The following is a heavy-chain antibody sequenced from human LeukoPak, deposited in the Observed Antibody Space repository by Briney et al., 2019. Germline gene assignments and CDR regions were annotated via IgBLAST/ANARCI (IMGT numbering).Heavy chain of an antibody. J-gene: IGHJ4*02. CDR1: GGSIISAPYY. Sequence: PSETLSLTCTVSGGSIISAPYYWSWIRQPPGKGLEWIGYIYHSGSTYYNSSLKSRVTISVDRSKNQFSLKLSSVTAADTAVYYCARGHCSSTSCYNPYYWGQGTLVTVSS. D-gene: IGHD2-2*02. V-gene: IGHV4-30-2*01. CDR2: IYHSGST. CDR3: ARGHCSSTSCYNPYY.